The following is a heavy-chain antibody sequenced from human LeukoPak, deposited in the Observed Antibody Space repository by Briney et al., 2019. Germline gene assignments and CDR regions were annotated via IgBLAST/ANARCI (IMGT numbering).Heavy chain of an antibody. CDR2: INHSGST. CDR3: ARGGDFWSGYYVDY. J-gene: IGHJ4*02. CDR1: GGSFSGYY. D-gene: IGHD3-3*01. Sequence: PSETLSLTCAVYGGSFSGYYWSWIRQPPGKGLEWIGEINHSGSTNYNPSLKSRVTISVDTSKNQFSLKLSSVTAADTAVYYCARGGDFWSGYYVDYWGQGTLVTVSS. V-gene: IGHV4-34*01.